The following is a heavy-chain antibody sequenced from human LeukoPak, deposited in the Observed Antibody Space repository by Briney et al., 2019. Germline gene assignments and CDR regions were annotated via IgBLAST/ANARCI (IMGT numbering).Heavy chain of an antibody. CDR1: GFSLSTSTMC. J-gene: IGHJ4*02. CDR3: ARIIAGPDYFDS. V-gene: IGHV2-70*11. D-gene: IGHD2-21*01. CDR2: IDWDDDE. Sequence: SGHTLVNPTQTLTLTCTFSGFSLSTSTMCVNFIRQPPGKALEWLARIDWDDDEYYSTSLRPRLTISKDTSKNQVVLTMTNMDPVDTATYYCARIIAGPDYFDSWGQGTLVTVSS.